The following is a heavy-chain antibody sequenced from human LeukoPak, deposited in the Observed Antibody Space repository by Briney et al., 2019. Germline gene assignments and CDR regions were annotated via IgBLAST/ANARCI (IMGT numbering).Heavy chain of an antibody. CDR2: MNPNSSNT. V-gene: IGHV1-8*01. D-gene: IGHD3-10*01. CDR3: ARVTGIAYYFDY. J-gene: IGHJ4*02. CDR1: VYTFTSYD. Sequence: VASVKVSCKASVYTFTSYDINWVRQATGQGLEWMGWMNPNSSNTGYAQKFQGRVTMTRNTSISTAYMELSSLRSEDTAVYYCARVTGIAYYFDYWGQGTLVTVSS.